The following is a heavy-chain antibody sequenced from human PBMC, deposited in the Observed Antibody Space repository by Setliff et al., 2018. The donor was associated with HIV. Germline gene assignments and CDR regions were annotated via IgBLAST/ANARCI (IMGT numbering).Heavy chain of an antibody. CDR3: ARGGPTVAFGLDV. CDR2: IHYDEKT. D-gene: IGHD4-17*01. Sequence: SETLSLTCTVSGDSASNSRYYWAWIRQPPGKGLEYIGSIHYDEKTYYNPSLKSRVTISLDTSNNQFSLNLNSVTAADTAVYYCARGGPTVAFGLDVWGQGTTVTVSS. CDR1: GDSASNSRYY. J-gene: IGHJ6*02. V-gene: IGHV4-39*07.